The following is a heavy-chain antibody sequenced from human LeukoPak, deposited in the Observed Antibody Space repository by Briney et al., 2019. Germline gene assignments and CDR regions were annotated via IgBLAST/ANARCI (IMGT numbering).Heavy chain of an antibody. V-gene: IGHV4-39*01. D-gene: IGHD2-2*01. Sequence: SETLSLTCTVSGGSISSSSYYWGWIRQPPGKGLEWIGSIYYSGSTYYNPSLKSRVTISVDTSKNQFSLKLSSVTAADTAVYYWASPSPHCSSTSCPNGGFFDYWGQGTLVTVSS. CDR1: GGSISSSSYY. CDR2: IYYSGST. CDR3: ASPSPHCSSTSCPNGGFFDY. J-gene: IGHJ4*02.